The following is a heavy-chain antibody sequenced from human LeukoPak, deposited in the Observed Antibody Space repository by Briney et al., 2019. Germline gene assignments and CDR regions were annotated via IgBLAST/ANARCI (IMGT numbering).Heavy chain of an antibody. D-gene: IGHD1-1*01. V-gene: IGHV3-11*01. Sequence: GGSLRLSCAASGFTFSDYYMSWIRQAPGKGLVWFSFISTSGSTTSYADSVKGRFTISRDNAKNSLYLQINSLRAEDTAVYYCARGSWMFDPWGRGTLVTVSS. J-gene: IGHJ5*02. CDR1: GFTFSDYY. CDR2: ISTSGSTT. CDR3: ARGSWMFDP.